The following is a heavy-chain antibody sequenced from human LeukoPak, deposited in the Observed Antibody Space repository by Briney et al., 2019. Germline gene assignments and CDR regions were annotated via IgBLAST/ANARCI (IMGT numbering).Heavy chain of an antibody. CDR2: INTGNSNT. V-gene: IGHV1-3*04. J-gene: IGHJ4*02. Sequence: VASVKVSCKASGYTFTSYAMHWVRQAPGQRLEWMGWINTGNSNTKYSQKFQGRVTISRDTSASTAYMELSSLRSEDTAVYYCARGIGYCSGGSCYSWDYFDYWGQGTLVTVSS. CDR3: ARGIGYCSGGSCYSWDYFDY. D-gene: IGHD2-15*01. CDR1: GYTFTSYA.